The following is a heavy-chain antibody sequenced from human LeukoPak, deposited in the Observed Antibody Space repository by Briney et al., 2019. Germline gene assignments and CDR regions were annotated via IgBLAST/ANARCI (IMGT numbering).Heavy chain of an antibody. V-gene: IGHV3-30*01. CDR3: ARDQGDGYNTNNPIDY. CDR1: GFTFSSYA. CDR2: ISYDGSNK. J-gene: IGHJ4*02. Sequence: PGRSLRLSCAASGFTFSSYAMHWVRQAPGKGLEWVAVISYDGSNKYYADSVKGRFTISRDNSKNTLYLQMNSLRAEDTAVYYCARDQGDGYNTNNPIDYWGQGTLATVSS. D-gene: IGHD5-24*01.